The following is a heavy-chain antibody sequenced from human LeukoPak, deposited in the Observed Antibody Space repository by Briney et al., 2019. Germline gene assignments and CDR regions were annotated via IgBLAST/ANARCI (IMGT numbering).Heavy chain of an antibody. Sequence: SETLSLTCAVSGGSISSSNWWSWVRQPPGKGLEWIGEIYHSGSTNYNPSLKSRVTISVDKSKNQFSLKLSSVTAADTAVYYCARGVTDGYSYFDYWGQGTLVTVSS. V-gene: IGHV4-4*02. J-gene: IGHJ4*02. CDR3: ARGVTDGYSYFDY. D-gene: IGHD5-24*01. CDR1: GGSISSSNW. CDR2: IYHSGST.